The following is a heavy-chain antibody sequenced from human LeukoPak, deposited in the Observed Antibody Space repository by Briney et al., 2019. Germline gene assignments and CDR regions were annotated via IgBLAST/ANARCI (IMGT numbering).Heavy chain of an antibody. V-gene: IGHV1-69*01. CDR1: GGTFSSYA. J-gene: IGHJ6*02. Sequence: SVKVSCKASGGTFSSYAISWVRQAPGQGLEWMGGIIPIFGTANCAQKFQGRVTITADESTSTAYMELSSLRSEDTAVYYCAREGKYSSSSSFNYYYYGMDVWGQGTTVTVSS. D-gene: IGHD6-6*01. CDR3: AREGKYSSSSSFNYYYYGMDV. CDR2: IIPIFGTA.